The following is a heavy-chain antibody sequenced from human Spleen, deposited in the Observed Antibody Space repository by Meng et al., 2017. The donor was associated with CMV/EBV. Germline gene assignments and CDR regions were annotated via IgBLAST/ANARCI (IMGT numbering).Heavy chain of an antibody. J-gene: IGHJ4*02. CDR2: IYSGGST. V-gene: IGHV3-53*01. Sequence: GESLKISCAASGFTVSSNYMSWVRQAPGKGLEWVSVIYSGGSTYYADSVKGRFTISRDNSKNTLYLQMNSLRAEDTAVYYCAKMQLATALVANFDYWGQGTLVTVSS. CDR3: AKMQLATALVANFDY. CDR1: GFTVSSNY. D-gene: IGHD5-18*01.